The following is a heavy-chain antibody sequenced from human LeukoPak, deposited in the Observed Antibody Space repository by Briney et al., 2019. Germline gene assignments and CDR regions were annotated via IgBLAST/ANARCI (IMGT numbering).Heavy chain of an antibody. CDR1: GFPFISNG. Sequence: PGGSLRLSCAAAGFPFISNGRNWVRQAPGKGLEWVSSISSSSSYIYYADSVKGRFTISRDNAKNSLYLQMNSLRAEDTAVYYCARDPFYLGYCSSTSCYLFHYWCQGTLVTVSS. V-gene: IGHV3-21*01. D-gene: IGHD2-2*01. J-gene: IGHJ4*02. CDR2: ISSSSSYI. CDR3: ARDPFYLGYCSSTSCYLFHY.